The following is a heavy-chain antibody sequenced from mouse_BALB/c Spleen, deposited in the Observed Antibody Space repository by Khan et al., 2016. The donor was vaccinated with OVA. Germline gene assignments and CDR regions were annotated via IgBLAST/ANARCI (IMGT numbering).Heavy chain of an antibody. CDR2: INPHIGET. Sequence: VQLKESGPELVRPGASVKISCKASGYSFTGYFMNWVMQSHGKSLEWIGRINPHIGETFYNQRFKDKATLTVDESSSTAYMELRSLVSEDSAVYYCTRIYRGDFDYWGQGTTLTVSS. J-gene: IGHJ2*01. V-gene: IGHV1-20*02. CDR3: TRIYRGDFDY. D-gene: IGHD2-13*01. CDR1: GYSFTGYF.